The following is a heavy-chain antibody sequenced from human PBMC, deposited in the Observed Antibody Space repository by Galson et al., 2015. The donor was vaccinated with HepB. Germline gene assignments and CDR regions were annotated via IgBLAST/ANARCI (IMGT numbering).Heavy chain of an antibody. Sequence: SLRLSCAASGFTFSSYEMNWVRQAPGKGLEWVSYISSSGSTIYHADSVKGRFTISRDNAKNSLYLQMNSLRAEDTAVYYCAREEARQGYYYGMDVWGQGTTVTVSS. J-gene: IGHJ6*02. CDR2: ISSSGSTI. CDR3: AREEARQGYYYGMDV. CDR1: GFTFSSYE. V-gene: IGHV3-48*03.